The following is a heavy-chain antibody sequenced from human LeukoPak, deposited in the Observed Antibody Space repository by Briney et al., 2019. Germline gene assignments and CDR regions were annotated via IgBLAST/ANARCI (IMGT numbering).Heavy chain of an antibody. CDR3: ARDKGGTVTTVYFDY. D-gene: IGHD4-17*01. CDR1: GFTFSSYA. V-gene: IGHV3-23*01. J-gene: IGHJ4*02. CDR2: ISESGAIT. Sequence: GGSLRLSCAASGFTFSSYAMNWVRQAPGKGLKWVSGISESGAITHYADSVKGRFTISRDNSKTTVFLQMNSLRAEDTAVYYCARDKGGTVTTVYFDYWGQGALVTVSS.